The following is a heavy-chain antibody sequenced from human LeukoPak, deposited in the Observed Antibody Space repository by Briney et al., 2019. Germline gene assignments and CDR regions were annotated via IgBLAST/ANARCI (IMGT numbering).Heavy chain of an antibody. CDR3: AKEDRPIPHPYRTSRYYYYMDV. D-gene: IGHD1-1*01. V-gene: IGHV3-30*02. J-gene: IGHJ6*03. CDR1: GFTFSSYG. Sequence: PGGSLRLSCAASGFTFSSYGMHWVRQAPGKGLEWVAVIWYGGSNKYYAGSVKGRFTISRDNSKNTLYLQMNSLRAEDTAVYYCAKEDRPIPHPYRTSRYYYYMDVWGKGTTVTVSS. CDR2: IWYGGSNK.